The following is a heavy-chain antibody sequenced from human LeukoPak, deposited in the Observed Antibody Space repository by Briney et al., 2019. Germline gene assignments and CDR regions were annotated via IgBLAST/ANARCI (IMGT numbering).Heavy chain of an antibody. CDR3: AKGSGYSSSSSVVDY. CDR1: GFTFSSYS. CDR2: ISSSSSYI. V-gene: IGHV3-21*04. D-gene: IGHD6-6*01. Sequence: PGGSLRLSCAASGFTFSSYSMNWVRQAPGKGLEWVSSISSSSSYIYYADSVKGRFTISRDNAKNSLYLQMNSLRTEDTALYYCAKGSGYSSSSSVVDYWGQGTLVTVSS. J-gene: IGHJ4*02.